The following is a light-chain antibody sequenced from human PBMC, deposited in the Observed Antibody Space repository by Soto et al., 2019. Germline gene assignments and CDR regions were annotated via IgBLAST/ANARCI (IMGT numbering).Light chain of an antibody. CDR2: KAS. Sequence: DIQMTQSPSTLSASVGDRVTITCRASQSISSWLAWYQQKPGKAPKLLIYKASSLESGVPSRFRGSGPGTEFTLTISSLQPDDFASYYRQQYNSYPWTFGQGTKVEIK. CDR3: QQYNSYPWT. J-gene: IGKJ1*01. V-gene: IGKV1-5*03. CDR1: QSISSW.